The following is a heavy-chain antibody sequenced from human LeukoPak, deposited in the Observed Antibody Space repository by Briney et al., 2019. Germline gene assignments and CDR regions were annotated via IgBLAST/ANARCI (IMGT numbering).Heavy chain of an antibody. CDR3: ARRSRGYCSSTSCYNEIDP. CDR2: INHSGST. D-gene: IGHD2-2*02. V-gene: IGHV4-34*01. CDR1: GGSFSGYY. Sequence: SETLSLTCAVHGGSFSGYYWSWIRQPPGKGLEWIGEINHSGSTNYNPSLKSRVTISVDTSKNQFSLKLSSVTAADTAVYYCARRSRGYCSSTSCYNEIDPWGQGTLVTVSS. J-gene: IGHJ5*02.